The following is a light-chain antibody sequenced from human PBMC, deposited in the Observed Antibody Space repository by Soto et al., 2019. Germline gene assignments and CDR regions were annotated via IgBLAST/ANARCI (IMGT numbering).Light chain of an antibody. V-gene: IGKV3-20*01. CDR2: GAS. Sequence: EIVLTQSPGTLSVSPGERATLSCRASQSVGRNYLAWYQRKPGQAPRLLIYGASSMATGIPDRFSGSGSGIDFTLTIIRLEPEAVAVYYCQQYASSPYTFGEGTKVEIK. J-gene: IGKJ4*01. CDR1: QSVGRNY. CDR3: QQYASSPYT.